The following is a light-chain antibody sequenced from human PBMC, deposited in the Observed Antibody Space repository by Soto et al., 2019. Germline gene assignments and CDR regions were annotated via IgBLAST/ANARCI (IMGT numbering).Light chain of an antibody. CDR3: SSYRNSDTLV. CDR2: DVN. Sequence: QSALTQPASVSGSPGQSITISCTGTSSDVGGYNYVSWYQQHPGKAPKLMIYDVNNRPSGVSNRFSGSKSANTASLTISGLQAEDEADYYCSSYRNSDTLVFGGGTQLTVL. CDR1: SSDVGGYNY. J-gene: IGLJ3*02. V-gene: IGLV2-14*03.